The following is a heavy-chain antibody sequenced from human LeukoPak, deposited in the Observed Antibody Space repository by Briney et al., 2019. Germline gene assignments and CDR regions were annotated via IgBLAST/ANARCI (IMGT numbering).Heavy chain of an antibody. CDR2: IKQSENT. J-gene: IGHJ4*02. Sequence: SETLSLTCAVYGGSFSAYYGTWVRQPPGMGLEWIGEIKQSENTNYNPSLKSRVTISIDTSKNQISLKLTSVTAADTAVYYCAREGLTNAYNPLGYWGQRSLVTVSS. D-gene: IGHD5-24*01. CDR3: AREGLTNAYNPLGY. CDR1: GGSFSAYY. V-gene: IGHV4-34*01.